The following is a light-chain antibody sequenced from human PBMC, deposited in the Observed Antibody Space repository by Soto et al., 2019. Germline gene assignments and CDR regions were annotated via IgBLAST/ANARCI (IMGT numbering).Light chain of an antibody. CDR3: SSYTSSSTYWV. V-gene: IGLV2-18*02. Sequence: QSALTQPPSVSGSPGQSVTISCTGTSSDVGSYNRVSWYQQPPGTVPKLMIYEVSNRPSGVPDRFSGSKSGNTASLTISGLQAEDEADYYCSSYTSSSTYWVFGGGTKLTVL. CDR2: EVS. CDR1: SSDVGSYNR. J-gene: IGLJ3*02.